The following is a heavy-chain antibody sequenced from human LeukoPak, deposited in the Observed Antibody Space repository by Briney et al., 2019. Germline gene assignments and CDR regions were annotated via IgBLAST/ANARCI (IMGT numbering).Heavy chain of an antibody. Sequence: GGSLRLSCAASGFTLSTYNMNWVRQAPGKGLEWLSSISSSSTYIYYADSVKGRFTISRDNAKNSLYLQMNTLRVEDTAVYYCARAHITIFGVVTYPFDYWGQGTLGTVSS. J-gene: IGHJ4*02. D-gene: IGHD3-3*01. CDR2: ISSSSTYI. CDR3: ARAHITIFGVVTYPFDY. CDR1: GFTLSTYN. V-gene: IGHV3-21*01.